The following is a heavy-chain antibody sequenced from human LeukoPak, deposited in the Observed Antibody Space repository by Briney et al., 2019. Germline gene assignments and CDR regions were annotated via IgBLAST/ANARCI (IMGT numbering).Heavy chain of an antibody. CDR3: ARVENCRGDRPIFDY. CDR2: ISHDGINK. J-gene: IGHJ4*02. CDR1: GFTFSDYA. Sequence: GRSLRLSCAASGFTFSDYAMHWVRQAPGKGLEWVAVISHDGINKYYADSVKGRFSISRDNSKKTLYLQVNNLRPEDTAVYYCARVENCRGDRPIFDYWGQGTLVTVSS. V-gene: IGHV3-30-3*01. D-gene: IGHD2-21*02.